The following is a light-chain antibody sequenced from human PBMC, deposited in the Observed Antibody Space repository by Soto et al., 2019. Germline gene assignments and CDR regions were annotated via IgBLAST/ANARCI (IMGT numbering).Light chain of an antibody. Sequence: QSALTQPPSVSGSPGQSVTISCTGTSSDVGSYNRLSWYQQPPGTAPKLIMYEVNTRPSGVPDRFSGSKSGSTASLTISGLQAEDEADYYCSLYISGGTYVFGTGTKLTVL. J-gene: IGLJ1*01. CDR2: EVN. V-gene: IGLV2-18*01. CDR1: SSDVGSYNR. CDR3: SLYISGGTYV.